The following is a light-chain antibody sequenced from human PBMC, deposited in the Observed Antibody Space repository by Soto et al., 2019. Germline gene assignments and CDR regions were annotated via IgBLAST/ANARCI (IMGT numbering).Light chain of an antibody. V-gene: IGKV1-39*01. CDR1: QSISNY. CDR3: QQSYSTPRT. Sequence: DIQMTQSPSSLSASVGARVTITCRASQSISNYLNWYQQKPGKAPKLLMYAASSLQSGVPLRFSGSGSGTDFTLTISSMQPEDFATYYCQQSYSTPRTFGQGTKVEIK. CDR2: AAS. J-gene: IGKJ1*01.